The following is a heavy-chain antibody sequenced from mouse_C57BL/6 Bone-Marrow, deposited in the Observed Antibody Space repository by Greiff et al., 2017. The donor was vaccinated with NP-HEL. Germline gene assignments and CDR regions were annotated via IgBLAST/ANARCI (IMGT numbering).Heavy chain of an antibody. D-gene: IGHD3-2*02. J-gene: IGHJ2*01. V-gene: IGHV1-59*01. Sequence: QVQLQQPGAELVRPGTSVKLSCKASGYTFTSYWMHWVKQRPGQGLEWIGVIDPSDSYTNYNQKFKGKATLTVDTSHSTAYMQLSSLASEDSAVDYCARGESVDSTGFENWGQGTALTVSS. CDR1: GYTFTSYW. CDR2: IDPSDSYT. CDR3: ARGESVDSTGFEN.